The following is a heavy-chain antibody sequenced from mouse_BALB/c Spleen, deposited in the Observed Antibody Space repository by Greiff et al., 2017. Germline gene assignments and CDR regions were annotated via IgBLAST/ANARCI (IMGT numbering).Heavy chain of an antibody. CDR1: GFTFSSYG. Sequence: DVQLQESGGDLVKPGGSLKLSCAASGFTFSSYGLSWVRQTPDKRLEWVATISSGGSYTYYPDSVKGRFTISRDNAKNTLYLQMSSLKSEDTAMYYCARLSIYYGNYDYFDYWGQGTTLTVSS. CDR3: ARLSIYYGNYDYFDY. D-gene: IGHD2-1*01. V-gene: IGHV5-6*01. CDR2: ISSGGSYT. J-gene: IGHJ2*01.